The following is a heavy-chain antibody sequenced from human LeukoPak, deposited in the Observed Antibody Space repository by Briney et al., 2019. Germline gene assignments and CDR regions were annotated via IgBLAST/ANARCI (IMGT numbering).Heavy chain of an antibody. CDR2: ISAYNGNT. V-gene: IGHV1-18*01. CDR1: GYTFTSYG. CDR3: ARRRDILTGYYNGSPNDY. J-gene: IGHJ4*02. D-gene: IGHD3-9*01. Sequence: ASVKVSCKASGYTFTSYGISWVRQAPGQGLEWMGWISAYNGNTNYAQKLQGRVTMTTDTSTSTAYMELRSLRSDDTAVYYCARRRDILTGYYNGSPNDYWGQGTLVTVSS.